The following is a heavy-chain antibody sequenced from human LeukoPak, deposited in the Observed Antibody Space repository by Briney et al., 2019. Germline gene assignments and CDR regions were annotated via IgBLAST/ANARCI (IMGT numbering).Heavy chain of an antibody. D-gene: IGHD1-26*01. J-gene: IGHJ4*02. V-gene: IGHV3-74*01. CDR3: ARDPPDWELPHDY. Sequence: PGGSLRLSCAASGFTFRTYWMHWVRQAPARGLVWVSLINSDGSSTSYADSVKGRFTISRDNAKNTLYLQMNSLRAEDTAVYYCARDPPDWELPHDYWGQGTLVTVSS. CDR2: INSDGSST. CDR1: GFTFRTYW.